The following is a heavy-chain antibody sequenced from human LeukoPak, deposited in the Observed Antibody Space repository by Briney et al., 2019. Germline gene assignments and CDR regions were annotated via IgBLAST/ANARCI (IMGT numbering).Heavy chain of an antibody. CDR1: GASISSSTYY. Sequence: SETLSLTCTVSGASISSSTYYWGWIRQPPGKGLEWIGSIHYSGSSIHNPSVKSRVTISVDTSKKQFSLKLSSVTAADTAVYYCARGGTVRNGMDVWGQGTTVTVSS. CDR2: IHYSGSS. J-gene: IGHJ6*02. CDR3: ARGGTVRNGMDV. V-gene: IGHV4-39*01. D-gene: IGHD1-26*01.